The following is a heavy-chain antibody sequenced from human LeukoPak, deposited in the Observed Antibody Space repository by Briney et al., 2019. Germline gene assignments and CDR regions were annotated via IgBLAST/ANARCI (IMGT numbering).Heavy chain of an antibody. V-gene: IGHV1-18*01. CDR3: ARKAEWLLRNAFDI. Sequence: GASVKVSCKASGYTFTSYGISWVRQAPGQGLEWMGWISAYNGNTNYAQKLQGRVTMTTDTSTSTAYMELRSLRSDDTAVYYCARKAEWLLRNAFDIWGQGTMVTVSS. CDR2: ISAYNGNT. J-gene: IGHJ3*02. CDR1: GYTFTSYG. D-gene: IGHD3-3*01.